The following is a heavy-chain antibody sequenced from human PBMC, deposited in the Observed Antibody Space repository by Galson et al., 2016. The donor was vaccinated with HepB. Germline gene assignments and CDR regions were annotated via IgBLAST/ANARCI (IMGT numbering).Heavy chain of an antibody. CDR2: IYWNDDK. D-gene: IGHD4-17*01. V-gene: IGHV2-5*01. J-gene: IGHJ4*02. CDR1: GLSLSTSGVG. CDR3: AHSAYGDYVGYFEF. Sequence: PALVKPTQTLTLTCTFSGLSLSTSGVGVGWIRQPPGKALEWLALIYWNDDKRYSPFLKSRLTITKDTSKNQVVLTMTNMDPVDTATYYCAHSAYGDYVGYFEFWGQGTLLTVSS.